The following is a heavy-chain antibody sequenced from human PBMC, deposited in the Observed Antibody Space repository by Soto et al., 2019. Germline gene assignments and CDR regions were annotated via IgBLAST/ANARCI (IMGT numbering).Heavy chain of an antibody. CDR1: GGTFSSYA. D-gene: IGHD3-10*01. Sequence: ASVKVSCKASGGTFSSYAISWVRQAPGQGLEWMGGIIPIFGTANYAQKFQGRVTITADESTSTAYMELSSLRSEDTAVYYCARAHMVRGVTSFLFLRFDPWGQGTLVTVSS. CDR2: IIPIFGTA. V-gene: IGHV1-69*13. J-gene: IGHJ5*02. CDR3: ARAHMVRGVTSFLFLRFDP.